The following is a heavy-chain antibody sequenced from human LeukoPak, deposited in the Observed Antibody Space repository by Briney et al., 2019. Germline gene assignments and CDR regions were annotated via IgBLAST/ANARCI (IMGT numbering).Heavy chain of an antibody. D-gene: IGHD1-26*01. Sequence: PGGSLRLSCAASGFTFSSYAMSWVRQAPGKGLEWVSGISDSGDITYYADSVKGRFTIDRDNAKNTMYVQMNSLRVEDTAVYYCAKDRRGGSYYAATLDIWGQGTMVTVSS. J-gene: IGHJ3*02. CDR3: AKDRRGGSYYAATLDI. CDR2: ISDSGDIT. CDR1: GFTFSSYA. V-gene: IGHV3-23*01.